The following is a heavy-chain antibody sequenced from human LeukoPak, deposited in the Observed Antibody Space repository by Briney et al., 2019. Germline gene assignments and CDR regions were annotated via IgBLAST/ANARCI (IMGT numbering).Heavy chain of an antibody. V-gene: IGHV1-8*01. CDR1: GYTFTNYV. CDR3: ARSEERDGSGDY. J-gene: IGHJ4*02. Sequence: ASVKVSCKASGYTFTNYVINWVRQATGQGLEWMGWMNPNSGNTGYAQKFQGRVTMTRNNSISTAYMELSSLRSEDTAVYYCARSEERDGSGDYWGQGTLVTVSS. D-gene: IGHD3-10*01. CDR2: MNPNSGNT.